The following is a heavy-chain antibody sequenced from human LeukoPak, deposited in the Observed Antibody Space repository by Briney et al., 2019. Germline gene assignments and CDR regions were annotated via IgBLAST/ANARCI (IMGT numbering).Heavy chain of an antibody. CDR2: ISSSSSYI. D-gene: IGHD3-10*01. CDR3: ARDRGPEVLWFEEFTSYYYGMDV. V-gene: IGHV3-21*01. Sequence: GGSLRLSCAASGFTFSSYSMNWVRQAPGKGLEWVSSISSSSSYIYYADSVKGRFTISRDNAKNSLYLQMNSLRAEDTAVYYCARDRGPEVLWFEEFTSYYYGMDVWGQGTTVTVSS. CDR1: GFTFSSYS. J-gene: IGHJ6*02.